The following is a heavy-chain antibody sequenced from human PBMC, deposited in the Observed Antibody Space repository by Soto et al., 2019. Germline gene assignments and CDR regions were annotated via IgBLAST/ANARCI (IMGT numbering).Heavy chain of an antibody. CDR3: ASSSPGCRTLMDI. Sequence: QVQLVQSGAEVKKPGASVKVSCKASGYTFTSYYMHWVRQAPGQGLEWMGIINPSGGSTSYAQKFQGRVTMTRDTSTSTVYMELSSLRSEDTAVYYCASSSPGCRTLMDIWGQGTMVTVSS. CDR1: GYTFTSYY. D-gene: IGHD2-8*01. CDR2: INPSGGST. V-gene: IGHV1-46*03. J-gene: IGHJ3*02.